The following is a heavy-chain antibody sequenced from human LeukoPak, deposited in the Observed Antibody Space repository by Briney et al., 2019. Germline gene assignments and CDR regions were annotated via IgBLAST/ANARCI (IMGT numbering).Heavy chain of an antibody. D-gene: IGHD3-22*01. Sequence: ASVKVSCKASGYTFTGYYMHWVRQAPGQGLEWMGWINPNSGGTNYAQKFQGRVTMTRDTSISTAYMELSRLRSDDTAVYYCARDLEIVVVTGWFDPWGQGTLVTVSS. J-gene: IGHJ5*02. CDR3: ARDLEIVVVTGWFDP. CDR2: INPNSGGT. CDR1: GYTFTGYY. V-gene: IGHV1-2*02.